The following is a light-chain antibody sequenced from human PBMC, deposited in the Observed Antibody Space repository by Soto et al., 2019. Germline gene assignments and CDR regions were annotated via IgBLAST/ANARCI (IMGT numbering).Light chain of an antibody. CDR1: QSIGNY. CDR2: GAS. CDR3: QQSYSTPLT. Sequence: DIQMTPSPSSLSASVGDRVTITCRASQSIGNYLNWYQHKPGKAPKLLIYGASSLHSGVPSSFSGSGSGTDFTLTISSLQPEDFATYYCQQSYSTPLTFGGGTKVEIK. J-gene: IGKJ4*01. V-gene: IGKV1-39*01.